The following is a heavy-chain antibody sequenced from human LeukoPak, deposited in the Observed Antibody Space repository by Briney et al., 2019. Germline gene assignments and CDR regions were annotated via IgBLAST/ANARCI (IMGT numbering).Heavy chain of an antibody. D-gene: IGHD6-13*01. CDR1: GGSFSGYY. V-gene: IGHV4-34*01. Sequence: SETLSLTCAVYGGSFSGYYWSWIRQPPGKGLEWIGEINHSGSTNYNPSLKSRVTMSVDTSKNQFSLKLSSVTAADTAVYYCARDFGSSWYGWFDPWGQGTLVTVSS. J-gene: IGHJ5*02. CDR3: ARDFGSSWYGWFDP. CDR2: INHSGST.